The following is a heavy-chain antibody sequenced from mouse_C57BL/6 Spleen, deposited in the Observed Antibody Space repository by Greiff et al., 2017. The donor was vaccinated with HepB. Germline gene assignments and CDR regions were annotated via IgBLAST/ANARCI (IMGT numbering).Heavy chain of an antibody. J-gene: IGHJ3*01. CDR1: GYTFTDYY. D-gene: IGHD1-1*01. CDR3: ARDGSRTWFAY. V-gene: IGHV1-76*01. CDR2: IYPGSGNT. Sequence: QVQLQQSGAELVRPGASVKLSCKASGYTFTDYYINWVKQRPGQGLEWIARIYPGSGNTYYNEKFKGKATLTAEKSSSTAYMQLSSLTSEDSAVYFCARDGSRTWFAYWGQGTLVTVSA.